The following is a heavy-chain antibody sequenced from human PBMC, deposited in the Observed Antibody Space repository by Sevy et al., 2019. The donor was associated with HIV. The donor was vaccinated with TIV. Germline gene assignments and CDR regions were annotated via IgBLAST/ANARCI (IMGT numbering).Heavy chain of an antibody. J-gene: IGHJ4*02. CDR1: GYTFSSYW. CDR3: VAANSWEDY. V-gene: IGHV3-74*01. D-gene: IGHD6-13*01. Sequence: GGSLRLSCEGSGYTFSSYWMHWVRQAPGKGLEWVSRVNSDGDTAYADSVKGRFTMSGDNAENTMSLQMNSLRADDTGLYYCVAANSWEDYWGQGTLVTVSS. CDR2: VNSDGDT.